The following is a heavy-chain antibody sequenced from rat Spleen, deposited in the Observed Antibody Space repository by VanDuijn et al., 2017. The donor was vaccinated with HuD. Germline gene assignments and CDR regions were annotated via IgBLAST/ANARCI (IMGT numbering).Heavy chain of an antibody. CDR1: GFTFRDYN. Sequence: EVQLVESGGGLVQPGRSLKLSCAASGFTFRDYNMAWVRQAPKKGLEWVAYISSGGGGIYYPDSVKGRFTISRDNAKSSPYLEVNSRRSEETATYYGARENYYSGDYWCQGVMVTVSS. CDR2: ISSGGGGI. D-gene: IGHD1-1*01. V-gene: IGHV5S23*01. CDR3: ARENYYSGDY. J-gene: IGHJ2*01.